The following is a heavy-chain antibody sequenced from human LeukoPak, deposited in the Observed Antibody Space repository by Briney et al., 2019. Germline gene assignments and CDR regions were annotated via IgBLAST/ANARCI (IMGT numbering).Heavy chain of an antibody. D-gene: IGHD3-10*01. CDR2: IFAGGAP. Sequence: GGSLRLSCAASGFTVSNKYMTWVRQAPGKGLEWVGVIFAGGAPYYADSVTGRFTFSRDISKNILYVQMNSLRVEDTAVYYCARGVGVRGVISQPLEVWGQGTLVIVSS. V-gene: IGHV3-53*01. CDR3: ARGVGVRGVISQPLEV. CDR1: GFTVSNKY. J-gene: IGHJ4*02.